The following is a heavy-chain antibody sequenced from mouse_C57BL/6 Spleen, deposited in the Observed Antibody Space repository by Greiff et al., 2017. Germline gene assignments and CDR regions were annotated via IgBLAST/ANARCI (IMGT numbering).Heavy chain of an antibody. CDR3: ARDSDAGDAMDY. D-gene: IGHD2-13*01. V-gene: IGHV5-4*01. CDR1: GFTFSSYA. Sequence: EVKLMESGGGLVKPGGSLKLSCAASGFTFSSYAMSWVRQTPEKRLEWVATISDGGSYTYYPDNVKGRFTISRDNAKNTLYLHMSHLKSEDTAMYYGARDSDAGDAMDYWGQGTPVTVSS. J-gene: IGHJ4*01. CDR2: ISDGGSYT.